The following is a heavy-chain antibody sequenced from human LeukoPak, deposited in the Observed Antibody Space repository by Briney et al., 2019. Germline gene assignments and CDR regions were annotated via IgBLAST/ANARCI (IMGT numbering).Heavy chain of an antibody. J-gene: IGHJ4*02. V-gene: IGHV1-69*04. CDR2: IIPILGIA. CDR3: ASGATVVTPLKY. D-gene: IGHD4-17*01. Sequence: SVKVSCKASGYTFTSYDINWVRQAPGQGLEWMGRIIPILGIANYAQKFQGRVTITADKSTSTAYMELSSLRSEDTAVYYCASGATVVTPLKYWGQGTLVTVSS. CDR1: GYTFTSYD.